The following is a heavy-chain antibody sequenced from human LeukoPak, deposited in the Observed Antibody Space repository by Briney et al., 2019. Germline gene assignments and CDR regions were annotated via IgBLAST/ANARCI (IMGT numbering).Heavy chain of an antibody. CDR3: ARAPMTYYYMDV. CDR2: INHSGST. J-gene: IGHJ6*03. V-gene: IGHV4-34*01. CDR1: GGSFSGYY. Sequence: SETLSLTCAVYGGSFSGYYWGWIRQPPGKGLEWIGEINHSGSTNYNPSLKSRVTISVDTSKNQFSLKLSSVTAADTAVYYCARAPMTYYYMDVWGKGTTVTVSS.